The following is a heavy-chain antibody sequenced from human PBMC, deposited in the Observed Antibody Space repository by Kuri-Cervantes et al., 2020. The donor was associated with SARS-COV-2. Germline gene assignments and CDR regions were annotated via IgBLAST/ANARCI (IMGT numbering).Heavy chain of an antibody. CDR2: IIPIFGTA. CDR3: ARGVGSSWYVGDAFDI. Sequence: SVKVSCKASGYTFTSYAISWVRQAPGQGLEWMGGIIPIFGTANYAQKFQGRVTITTDESTSTAYMELSSLRSEDTAVYYCARGVGSSWYVGDAFDIWGQGTMVTVSS. V-gene: IGHV1-69*05. CDR1: GYTFTSYA. D-gene: IGHD6-13*01. J-gene: IGHJ3*02.